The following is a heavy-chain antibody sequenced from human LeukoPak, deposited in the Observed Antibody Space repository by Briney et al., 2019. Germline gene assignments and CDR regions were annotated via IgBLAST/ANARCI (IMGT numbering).Heavy chain of an antibody. CDR2: INYSGST. CDR3: ARPHYYDSSGYFLGRLKERWYFDL. J-gene: IGHJ2*01. CDR1: GGSISSSSYY. V-gene: IGHV4-39*01. D-gene: IGHD3-22*01. Sequence: PSETLSLTCTVSGGSISSSSYYWGWIRQPPGKGLEWIGSINYSGSTYYNPSLKSRVTISVDTSKNQFSLKLSSVTAADTAVYYCARPHYYDSSGYFLGRLKERWYFDLWGRGTLVTVSS.